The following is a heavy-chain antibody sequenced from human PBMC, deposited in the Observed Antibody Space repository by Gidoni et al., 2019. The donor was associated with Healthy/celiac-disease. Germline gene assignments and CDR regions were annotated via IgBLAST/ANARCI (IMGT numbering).Heavy chain of an antibody. J-gene: IGHJ4*02. CDR3: AKDTAMVTGFVFDY. D-gene: IGHD5-18*01. Sequence: EVQLVESGGVVVQPGGSLRLSCAASGFTFYDYTMLWVRQAPGKGLEWVSHISWDGGSTYYANSVKGRFTISRDNSKNSLYLQMNSLRTEDTALYYCAKDTAMVTGFVFDYWGQGTLVTVSS. V-gene: IGHV3-43*01. CDR2: ISWDGGST. CDR1: GFTFYDYT.